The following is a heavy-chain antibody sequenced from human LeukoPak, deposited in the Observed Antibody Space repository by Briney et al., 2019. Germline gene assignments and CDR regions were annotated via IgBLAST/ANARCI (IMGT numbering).Heavy chain of an antibody. Sequence: GGSLRLSCAASGFTFSSYAMSWVRQAPGKGLEWVSAISGSGGRTYYADSVKGRFTISRDNSKNTLYLQMNSLRAEDTAVYYCAREFLYYYGMDVWGQGTAVTVSS. J-gene: IGHJ6*02. CDR1: GFTFSSYA. CDR2: ISGSGGRT. D-gene: IGHD3-3*01. CDR3: AREFLYYYGMDV. V-gene: IGHV3-23*01.